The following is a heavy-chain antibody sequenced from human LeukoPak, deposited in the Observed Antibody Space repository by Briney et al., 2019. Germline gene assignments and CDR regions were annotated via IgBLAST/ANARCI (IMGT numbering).Heavy chain of an antibody. CDR2: ITGSGDST. CDR1: GFTFSSNA. CDR3: ASSGSYRFDY. Sequence: PGGSLRLSCAASGFTFSSNAMNWVRQAPGKGLEWVSGITGSGDSTYYADSVKGRFTISRDNAKNSLYLQMNSLRDEDTAVYYCASSGSYRFDYWGQGTLVTVSS. J-gene: IGHJ4*02. D-gene: IGHD1-26*01. V-gene: IGHV3-23*01.